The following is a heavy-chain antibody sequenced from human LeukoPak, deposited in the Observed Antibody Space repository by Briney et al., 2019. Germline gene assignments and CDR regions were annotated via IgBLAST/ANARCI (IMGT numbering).Heavy chain of an antibody. CDR3: ARENNYDLNWFDP. J-gene: IGHJ5*02. D-gene: IGHD3-22*01. CDR2: INTNTENP. V-gene: IGHV7-4-1*02. CDR1: GYTFTSYA. Sequence: ASVKVSCKASGYTFTSYAMNWVRQAPGQGLEWMGWINTNTENPMYAQGFTGRIVFSLDTSVSAAYLQISGLKAEDTAVYYCARENNYDLNWFDPWGQGTLVTVSS.